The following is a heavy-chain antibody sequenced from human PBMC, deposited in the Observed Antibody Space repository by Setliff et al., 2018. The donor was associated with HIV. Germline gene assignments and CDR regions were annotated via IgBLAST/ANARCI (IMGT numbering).Heavy chain of an antibody. Sequence: GASVKVSCKTSGDTFSTYAISWVRQAPGQGLEWMGWINPNSGDTNYAQKFQGRVTMTTDTSISTAYLDFYRLRYEDMAVYYCARVKIGGSVFLDSWGQGTLVTVSS. V-gene: IGHV1-2*02. D-gene: IGHD2-8*01. J-gene: IGHJ4*02. CDR1: GDTFSTYA. CDR3: ARVKIGGSVFLDS. CDR2: INPNSGDT.